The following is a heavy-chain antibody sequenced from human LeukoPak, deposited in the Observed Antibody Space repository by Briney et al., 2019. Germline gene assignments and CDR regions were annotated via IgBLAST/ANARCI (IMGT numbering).Heavy chain of an antibody. CDR1: GFTFSSYR. V-gene: IGHV3-21*01. CDR3: SSGTAARARQACDY. Sequence: GGCLRLSCAASGFTFSSYRMNWVRQAPGKGLEWVSSISSSSRYIYYADSVKGRFTISRDNAKKSLYLQINSPRAEDTAVYYCSSGTAARARQACDYWGQGTLVTVSS. J-gene: IGHJ4*02. D-gene: IGHD6-6*01. CDR2: ISSSSRYI.